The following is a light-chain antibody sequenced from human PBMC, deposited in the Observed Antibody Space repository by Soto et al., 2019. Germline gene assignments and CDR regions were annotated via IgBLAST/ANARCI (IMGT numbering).Light chain of an antibody. CDR2: SNN. J-gene: IGLJ2*01. V-gene: IGLV1-44*01. CDR3: AAWDDSLNAL. CDR1: SSNIGSNT. Sequence: QSVLTQPPSASGTPGQRVTISCSGSSSNIGSNTVNWYQQLPGTAPKLLIYSNNQRPSGVPDRFSGSKSGTSASLAISGLQSEDEADYYCAAWDDSLNALFGGWTQLTVL.